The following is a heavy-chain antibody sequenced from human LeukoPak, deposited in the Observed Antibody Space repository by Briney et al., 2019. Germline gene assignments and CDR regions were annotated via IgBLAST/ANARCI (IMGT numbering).Heavy chain of an antibody. V-gene: IGHV3-23*01. Sequence: GGSLRLSCAASGFTFSSYAMSWVRQAPGKGREWVSAISGSGGSTYYADSAKGRFTISRDNSKNTVYLQMNSLRAEDTAVYYCAKARYSSSWWVVDYWGQGTLVTVSS. CDR3: AKARYSSSWWVVDY. D-gene: IGHD6-6*01. CDR2: ISGSGGST. J-gene: IGHJ4*02. CDR1: GFTFSSYA.